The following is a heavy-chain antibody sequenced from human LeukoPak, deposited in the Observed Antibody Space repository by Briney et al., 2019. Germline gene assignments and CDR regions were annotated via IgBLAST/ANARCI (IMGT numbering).Heavy chain of an antibody. CDR1: GFTFSSYA. J-gene: IGHJ4*02. D-gene: IGHD5-18*01. CDR3: AKSGGYSYGPFDY. CDR2: ISGSGGST. Sequence: GGSLRLSCAASGFTFSSYAMSWVRQAPGKGLEWVSAISGSGGSTYYADSVKGRFTISRDNSKNTLYLQMNSLRAEDTAAYYCAKSGGYSYGPFDYWGQGTLVTVSS. V-gene: IGHV3-23*01.